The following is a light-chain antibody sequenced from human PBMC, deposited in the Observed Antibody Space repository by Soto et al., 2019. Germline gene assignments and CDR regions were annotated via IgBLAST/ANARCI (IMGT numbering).Light chain of an antibody. CDR2: KAS. J-gene: IGKJ2*01. CDR3: QQYNSYPYT. V-gene: IGKV1-5*03. CDR1: QSISSW. Sequence: DIQMTQSPSTLSASVGDRVTITCRASQSISSWLAWFQQTPGKAPKLLIYKASSLDNGVPSRFSGSGSGTEFTLTISSLQPDDFATYYCQQYNSYPYTFGQGTKLEIK.